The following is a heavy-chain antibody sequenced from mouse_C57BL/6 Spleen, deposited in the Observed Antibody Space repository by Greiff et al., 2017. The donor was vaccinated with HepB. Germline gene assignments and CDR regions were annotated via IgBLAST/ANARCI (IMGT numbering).Heavy chain of an antibody. D-gene: IGHD2-1*01. Sequence: VKLVESGPGLVAPSQSLSITCTVSGFSLPSYGVSWVRQPPGKGQEWLGVIWGDGSTNYHSALISRLSISKDNSKSQVFLKLNSLQTDDTATYYCAKPEGNYVHWYFDVWGTGTTVTVSS. CDR1: GFSLPSYG. CDR3: AKPEGNYVHWYFDV. J-gene: IGHJ1*03. CDR2: IWGDGST. V-gene: IGHV2-3*01.